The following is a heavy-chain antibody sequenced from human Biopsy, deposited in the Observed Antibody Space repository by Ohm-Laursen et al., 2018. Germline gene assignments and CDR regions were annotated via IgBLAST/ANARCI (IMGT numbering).Heavy chain of an antibody. CDR1: GGSISSDY. V-gene: IGHV4-59*01. CDR2: LYYSGST. CDR3: ARATNSTGWPYYYFYGMDV. Sequence: GTLSLICTVSGGSISSDYWSWIRQTPGKGLEWIGYLYYSGSTNYNPSLKSRVTISVDTFKNQFSLRLNSVTAADTAVYYCARATNSTGWPYYYFYGMDVWGQGTTVTVSS. J-gene: IGHJ6*02. D-gene: IGHD2/OR15-2a*01.